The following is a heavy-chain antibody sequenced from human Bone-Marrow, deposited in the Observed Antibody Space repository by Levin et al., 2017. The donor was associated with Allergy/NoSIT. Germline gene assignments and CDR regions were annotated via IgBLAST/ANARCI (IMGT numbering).Heavy chain of an antibody. D-gene: IGHD1-20*01. J-gene: IGHJ3*01. CDR3: ARELTGVGILTNDAFDL. CDR1: GFNFGDFA. CDR2: IWYDGSRQ. V-gene: IGHV3-33*01. Sequence: GESLKISCEASGFNFGDFAMHWVRQAPGKGLEWVGVIWYDGSRQHYGSSVQGRFTISRDNSKTTVSLFMSGLSAEDPALYYCARELTGVGILTNDAFDLWGQGTLVIVSS.